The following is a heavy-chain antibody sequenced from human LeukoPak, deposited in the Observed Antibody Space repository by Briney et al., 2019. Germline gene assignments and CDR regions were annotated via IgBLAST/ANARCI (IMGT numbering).Heavy chain of an antibody. CDR1: GGTFSSYA. Sequence: ASVKVSCEASGGTFSSYAISWVRQAPGQGLEWMGGVIPIFGTANYAQKFQGRVTITTDDSTRTSYMELSSLRSEDTAVYYCARADRYCSPTNCYYYFDYWGQGTLVTVSS. CDR2: VIPIFGTA. V-gene: IGHV1-69*05. D-gene: IGHD2-2*01. CDR3: ARADRYCSPTNCYYYFDY. J-gene: IGHJ4*02.